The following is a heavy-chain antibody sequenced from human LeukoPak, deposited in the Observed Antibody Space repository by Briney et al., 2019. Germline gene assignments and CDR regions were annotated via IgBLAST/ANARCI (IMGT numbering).Heavy chain of an antibody. V-gene: IGHV3-23*01. Sequence: PGGSLRLSCAASGFTFSSYAMSWVRQAPGKGLEWVSGISGSGDTTYYADSVKGRFTISRDNSKNTLHLQMNSPRAEDTAVYYCARGFCSGGSCYPPYWGQGTLVTVSS. CDR3: ARGFCSGGSCYPPY. CDR1: GFTFSSYA. D-gene: IGHD2-15*01. J-gene: IGHJ4*02. CDR2: ISGSGDTT.